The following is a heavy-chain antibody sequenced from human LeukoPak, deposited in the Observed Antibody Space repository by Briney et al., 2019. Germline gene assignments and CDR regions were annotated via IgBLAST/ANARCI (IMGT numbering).Heavy chain of an antibody. CDR2: IYYSGNT. J-gene: IGHJ3*01. CDR1: GGSISSSNYY. V-gene: IGHV4-39*01. Sequence: NPSETLSLTCTVSGGSISSSNYYWGWIRQPPGKGPEWIGSIYYSGNTYYNPSLKSRVTISVDTSKNQFSLKLTSVTAADTAVYYCAHFKGGSFDFWGQGTMVTVSS. D-gene: IGHD1-26*01. CDR3: AHFKGGSFDF.